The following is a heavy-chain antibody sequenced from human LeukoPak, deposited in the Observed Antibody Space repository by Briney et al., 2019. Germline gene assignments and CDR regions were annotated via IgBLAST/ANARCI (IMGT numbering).Heavy chain of an antibody. D-gene: IGHD3-22*01. J-gene: IGHJ4*02. CDR1: GFTFSSYS. CDR3: ARWRSIVVGAHDDYFDY. V-gene: IGHV3-21*01. CDR2: ISSSSSYI. Sequence: GGSLCLSCAASGFTFSSYSMNWVRQAPGKGLEWVSSISSSSSYIYYADSVKGQFTISRDNAKNSLYLQMNSLRAEDTAVYYCARWRSIVVGAHDDYFDYWGKGTRVSPSS.